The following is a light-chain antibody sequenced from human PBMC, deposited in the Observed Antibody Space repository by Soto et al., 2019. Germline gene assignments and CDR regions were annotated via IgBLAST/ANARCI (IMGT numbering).Light chain of an antibody. CDR1: HSVFHNTNSKNY. V-gene: IGKV4-1*01. J-gene: IGKJ1*01. CDR2: WTS. CDR3: NQFYKSPWT. Sequence: IVMTQSPDSLAVSPGDGATLNCESSHSVFHNTNSKNYISWFQKKPGQPPKLLIFWTSIRDSGVPDRFRGRGSGTHFTLAIDSLQTEDVAVYYCNQFYKSPWTFGKGTKVDIK.